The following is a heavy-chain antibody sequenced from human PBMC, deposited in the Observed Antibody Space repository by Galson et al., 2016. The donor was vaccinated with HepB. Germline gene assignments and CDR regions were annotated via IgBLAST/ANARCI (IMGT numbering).Heavy chain of an antibody. CDR3: AKDIGCSGWLYLDS. J-gene: IGHJ4*02. Sequence: SLRLSCAASGFSFDDYAMHWVRQAPGKGLEWVSGITWNSRTINYVDSVKGRFTISRDNAKNSLYLQMNSLRPEDTAIYFCAKDIGCSGWLYLDSWGQGTRVTVSS. V-gene: IGHV3-9*01. D-gene: IGHD6-19*01. CDR2: ITWNSRTI. CDR1: GFSFDDYA.